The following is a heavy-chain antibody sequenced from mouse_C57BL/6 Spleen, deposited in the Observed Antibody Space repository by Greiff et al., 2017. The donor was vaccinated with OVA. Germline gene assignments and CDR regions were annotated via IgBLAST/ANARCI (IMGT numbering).Heavy chain of an antibody. CDR3: ASAGGGYDASMDY. J-gene: IGHJ4*01. D-gene: IGHD2-2*01. CDR2: ISDGASYT. CDR1: GFTFSSYA. Sequence: DVKLVESGGGLVKPGGSLKLPCAASGFTFSSYAMSWVRQTPEKRLEWVATISDGASYTSYPDNVKGRYTISIDKDKNHLVQQMSHLTSVDTASYYCASAGGGYDASMDYWGQGTSVTVSS. V-gene: IGHV5-4*03.